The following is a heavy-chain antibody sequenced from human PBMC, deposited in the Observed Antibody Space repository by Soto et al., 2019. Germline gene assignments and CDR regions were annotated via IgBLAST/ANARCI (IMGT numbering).Heavy chain of an antibody. CDR1: GGSFRGYD. D-gene: IGHD3-10*01. V-gene: IGHV4-34*01. J-gene: IGHJ4*02. CDR3: ARYTSYYYGSGSYWFDY. Sequence: SETLSLTCAVYGGSFRGYDWSWIRQPPGKGLEWIGEINHSGSTNYNPSLKSRVTISVDTSKNQFSLKLSSVTAADTAVYYCARYTSYYYGSGSYWFDYWGQGTLVTVSS. CDR2: INHSGST.